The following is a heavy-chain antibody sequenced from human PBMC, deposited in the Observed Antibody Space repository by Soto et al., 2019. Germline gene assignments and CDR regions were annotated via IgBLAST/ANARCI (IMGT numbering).Heavy chain of an antibody. CDR2: ISSSGTI. CDR1: EFTFGSYS. V-gene: IGHV3-48*02. Sequence: GGSLRLSCAASEFTFGSYSMNWVRQAPGQGLEWVSYISSSGTIYYADSVKGRFTISRDNAKYLLYLQMNSLRDEDTAVYYCARGILASVPYYFDYWGQGALVTVSS. D-gene: IGHD3-3*02. CDR3: ARGILASVPYYFDY. J-gene: IGHJ4*02.